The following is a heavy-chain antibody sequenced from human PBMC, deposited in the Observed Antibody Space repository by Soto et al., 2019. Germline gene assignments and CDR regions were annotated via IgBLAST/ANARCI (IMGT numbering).Heavy chain of an antibody. CDR1: GGTFSSYA. CDR3: AGWGLHYDSCGYLWAYYGIDV. D-gene: IGHD3-22*01. Sequence: ASVKVSCKASGGTFSSYAISWVRQAPGQGLEWMGGIIPIFGTANYAQKFQGRVTITADESTSTAYMELSSLRSEDTAVYYCAGWGLHYDSCGYLWAYYGIDVWGQGTTVTVSS. CDR2: IIPIFGTA. V-gene: IGHV1-69*13. J-gene: IGHJ6*02.